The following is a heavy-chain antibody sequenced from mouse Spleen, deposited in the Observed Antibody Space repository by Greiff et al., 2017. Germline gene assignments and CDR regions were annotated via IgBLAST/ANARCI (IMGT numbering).Heavy chain of an antibody. CDR3: ARQRGPYAMDY. J-gene: IGHJ4*01. Sequence: EVMLVESGGGLVQPGGSLKLSCATSGFTFSDYYMYWVRQTPEKRLEWVAYISNGGGSTYYPDTVNGRFTISRDNAKNTLYLQMSRLKSEDTAMYYCARQRGPYAMDYWGQGTSVTVSS. D-gene: IGHD3-3*01. CDR2: ISNGGGST. CDR1: GFTFSDYY. V-gene: IGHV5-12*02.